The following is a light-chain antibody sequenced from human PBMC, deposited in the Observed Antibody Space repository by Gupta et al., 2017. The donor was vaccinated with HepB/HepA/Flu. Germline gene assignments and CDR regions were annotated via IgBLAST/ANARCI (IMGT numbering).Light chain of an antibody. Sequence: EIVLTQSPATLSLSPGERATLSCRASQSVSSYLAWYQQKPGQAPRLLIYDASNRATGIPARFSGSGYGTDFTLTISSGEPEDFAVYYCQQHNNWPPITFGQGTQLEIK. CDR2: DAS. CDR1: QSVSSY. CDR3: QQHNNWPPIT. V-gene: IGKV3-11*01. J-gene: IGKJ5*01.